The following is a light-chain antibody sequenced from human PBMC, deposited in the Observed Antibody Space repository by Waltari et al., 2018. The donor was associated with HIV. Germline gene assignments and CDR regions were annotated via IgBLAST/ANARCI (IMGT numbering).Light chain of an antibody. J-gene: IGLJ2*01. Sequence: QSVLTQPPSVSGAPGQRVTIPCTANSSNIGAGYDVHWYQQLPGKAPKLLISDNTNRPSGVPDRFSGSKSGTSASLAITGLRAEDEADYYCQSYPASLTVSLIFGGGTRLTVL. V-gene: IGLV1-40*01. CDR1: SSNIGAGYD. CDR3: QSYPASLTVSLI. CDR2: DNT.